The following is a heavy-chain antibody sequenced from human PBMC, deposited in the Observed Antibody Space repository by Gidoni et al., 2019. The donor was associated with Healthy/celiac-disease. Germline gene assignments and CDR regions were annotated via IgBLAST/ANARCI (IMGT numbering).Heavy chain of an antibody. Sequence: QVQLVQSGAEVKKPGSSVKVSCKASVGTFSSYAISWVRQAPGQWLEWMGGMIPLCGTGKYARKLQGCVTIAADESTSTADKEKSSLRSEDTSVYDWATPSSPAYCSGGSCYLGHAFDIWGQGTMVTVSS. CDR1: VGTFSSYA. CDR3: ATPSSPAYCSGGSCYLGHAFDI. CDR2: MIPLCGTG. D-gene: IGHD2-15*01. V-gene: IGHV1-69*01. J-gene: IGHJ3*02.